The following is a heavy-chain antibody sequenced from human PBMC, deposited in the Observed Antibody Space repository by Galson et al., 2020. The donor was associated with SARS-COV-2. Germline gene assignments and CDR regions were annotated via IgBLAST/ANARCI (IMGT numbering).Heavy chain of an antibody. D-gene: IGHD3-22*01. CDR2: IKQDGSKK. CDR3: ARNHDSSGYYYEIDY. Sequence: GESLKISCAASGFTFSSYWISWVRQAPGKGLEWVANIKQDGSKKYYVDSVKGRITISSDNAKTSLYLQMSSLRAEDTAVYYCARNHDSSGYYYEIDYWGQGTLVTVSS. J-gene: IGHJ4*02. CDR1: GFTFSSYW. V-gene: IGHV3-7*01.